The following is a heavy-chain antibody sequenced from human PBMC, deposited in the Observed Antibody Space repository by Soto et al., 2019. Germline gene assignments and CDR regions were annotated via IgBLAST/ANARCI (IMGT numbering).Heavy chain of an antibody. CDR3: ARDSSGWYSY. J-gene: IGHJ4*02. D-gene: IGHD6-19*01. CDR1: GGSISSYY. Sequence: SETLSLTCTVSGGSISSYYWSWIRQPPGKGLEWIGYIYYSGSTNYNPSLKSRVTISVDTSKNQFSLKLSSVTAADTAVYYCARDSSGWYSYWGQGTLVTVSS. CDR2: IYYSGST. V-gene: IGHV4-59*01.